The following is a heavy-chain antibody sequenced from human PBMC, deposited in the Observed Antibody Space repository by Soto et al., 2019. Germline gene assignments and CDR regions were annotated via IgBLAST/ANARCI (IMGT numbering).Heavy chain of an antibody. CDR1: GFTFGNFW. J-gene: IGHJ4*02. Sequence: PGGSLRLSCVTSGFTFGNFWLTWVRQAPGKGLEWVANINEAGSEKHYLDSVKGRFTISRDNAKNSVFLQMNSLRVEDTAVYYCARARGLARARGQGTLVTVSS. CDR2: INEAGSEK. V-gene: IGHV3-7*01. CDR3: ARARGLARA. D-gene: IGHD3-10*01.